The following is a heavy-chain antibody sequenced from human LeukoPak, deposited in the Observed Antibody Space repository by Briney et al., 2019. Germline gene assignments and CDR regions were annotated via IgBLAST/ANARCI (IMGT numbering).Heavy chain of an antibody. Sequence: GGSLRPSCAASGFTFSSYSLHWVRQAPGQGLEWVAVIASDGNDKHLADSVKGRFTISRDNSRNTLYLQMNSLRTEDTAVYYCAKDGAMAAAGYYFDYWGQGTPVTVSS. CDR1: GFTFSSYS. CDR3: AKDGAMAAAGYYFDY. CDR2: IASDGNDK. J-gene: IGHJ4*02. V-gene: IGHV3-30*18. D-gene: IGHD6-13*01.